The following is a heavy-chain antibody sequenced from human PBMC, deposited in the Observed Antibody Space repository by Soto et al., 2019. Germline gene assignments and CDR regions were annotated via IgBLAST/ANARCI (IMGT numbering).Heavy chain of an antibody. V-gene: IGHV4-59*08. J-gene: IGHJ3*02. D-gene: IGHD3-10*01. CDR3: ARLSRESSGSYYNVEAFDI. CDR2: IYYSGST. CDR1: GSSISSYY. Sequence: SETLSLTCTVSGSSISSYYWSWIRQPPGKGLEWIGYIYYSGSTNYNPSLKSRVTISVDTSKNQFSLKLSSVTAADTAVYYCARLSRESSGSYYNVEAFDIWGQGTMVTVSS.